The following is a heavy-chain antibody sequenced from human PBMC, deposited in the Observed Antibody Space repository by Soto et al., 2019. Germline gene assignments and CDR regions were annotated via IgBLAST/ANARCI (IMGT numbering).Heavy chain of an antibody. J-gene: IGHJ6*02. Sequence: LRLSCAASGFAFSSYEMTWVRQAPGKGLECVSYIGTSGSVKYYADSVRGRFTISRDNAENSLYLQMSSLRAEDTAVYYCARDSERGFKGGYYRDYYYYGMDVWGQGTTVTVSS. CDR1: GFAFSSYE. CDR2: IGTSGSVK. D-gene: IGHD3-3*01. V-gene: IGHV3-48*03. CDR3: ARDSERGFKGGYYRDYYYYGMDV.